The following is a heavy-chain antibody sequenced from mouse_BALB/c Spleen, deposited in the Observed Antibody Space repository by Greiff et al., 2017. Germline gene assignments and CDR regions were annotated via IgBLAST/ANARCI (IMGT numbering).Heavy chain of an antibody. CDR1: GFTFSDYY. CDR2: ISDGGSYT. D-gene: IGHD2-1*01. CDR3: AREHYGNPGY. V-gene: IGHV5-4*02. J-gene: IGHJ4*01. Sequence: EVKLMESGGGLVKPGGSLKLSCAASGFTFSDYYMYWVRQTPEKRLEWVATISDGGSYTYYPDSVKGRFTISRDNAKNNLYLQMSSLKSEDTAMYYCAREHYGNPGYWGQGTSVTVSS.